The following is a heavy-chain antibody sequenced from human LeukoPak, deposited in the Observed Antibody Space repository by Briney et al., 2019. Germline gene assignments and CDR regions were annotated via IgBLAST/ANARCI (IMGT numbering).Heavy chain of an antibody. CDR3: ARDPINCSSASCDYYYYYYMDV. Sequence: GGSLRLSCAASGFTFSSYAMHWVRQAPGKGLEWVAVMSFDGSNKYYADSVKGRFTISRDNSKNTLYLQMNSLRAEDTAVYYCARDPINCSSASCDYYYYYYMDVWGKGTTVTVSS. CDR1: GFTFSSYA. CDR2: MSFDGSNK. D-gene: IGHD2-2*01. J-gene: IGHJ6*03. V-gene: IGHV3-30-3*01.